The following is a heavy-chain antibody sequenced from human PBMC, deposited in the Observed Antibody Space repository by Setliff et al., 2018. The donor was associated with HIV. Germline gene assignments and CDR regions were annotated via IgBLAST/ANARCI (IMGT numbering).Heavy chain of an antibody. CDR2: IRSKAYGGTT. V-gene: IGHV3-49*04. CDR3: TTDIGVGATRPGWY. Sequence: PGGSLRLSCTASGFTFGDYAMSWVRQAPGKGLEWVGFIRSKAYGGTTEYAASVKGRFTISRDDSKSLAYLQMNSLKTEDTAVYYCTTDIGVGATRPGWYWGQGTLVTVSS. J-gene: IGHJ4*02. D-gene: IGHD1-26*01. CDR1: GFTFGDYA.